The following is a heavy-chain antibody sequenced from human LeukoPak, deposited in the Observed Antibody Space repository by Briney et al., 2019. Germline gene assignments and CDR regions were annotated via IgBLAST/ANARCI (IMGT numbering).Heavy chain of an antibody. D-gene: IGHD3-22*01. CDR3: ARDYYDSSGYYPNVAYYYYMDV. CDR2: INPSGGST. V-gene: IGHV1-46*01. J-gene: IGHJ6*03. CDR1: GYTFTSYY. Sequence: ASVKVSCKASGYTFTSYYMHWVRQAPGQGLEWTGIINPSGGSTSYAQKFQGRVTMTRDMSTSTVYMELSSLRSEDTAVYYCARDYYDSSGYYPNVAYYYYMDVWGKGTTVTVSS.